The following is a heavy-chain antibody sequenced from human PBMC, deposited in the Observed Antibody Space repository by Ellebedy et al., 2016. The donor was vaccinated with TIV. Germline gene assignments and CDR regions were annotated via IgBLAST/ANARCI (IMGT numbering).Heavy chain of an antibody. Sequence: SLKISCAASGFTFSNYWISWVRQVPGKGLEWVSGISWNSGAIGYADSVKGRFTISRDNARNSLYLQMNSLRVEDTAFYYCARAEYGSGSFCDYWGQGTLVTVSS. V-gene: IGHV3-9*01. J-gene: IGHJ4*02. CDR2: ISWNSGAI. CDR1: GFTFSNYW. CDR3: ARAEYGSGSFCDY. D-gene: IGHD3-10*01.